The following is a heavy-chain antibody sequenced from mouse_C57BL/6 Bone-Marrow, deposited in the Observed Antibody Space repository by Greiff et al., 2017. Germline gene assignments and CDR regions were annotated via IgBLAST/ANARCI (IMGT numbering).Heavy chain of an antibody. CDR1: GYTFTSYW. V-gene: IGHV1-72*01. D-gene: IGHD2-2*01. J-gene: IGHJ2*01. CDR2: IAPNSGGT. Sequence: QVQLQQPGAELVKPGASVKLSCKASGYTFTSYWMHWVKQRPGRGLEWIGRIAPNSGGTKYNEKFKSKATLTVDKPSSTAYMQLSSLTSEDSAVYDCARDPYGYDLYFDYWGQGTTLTVSS. CDR3: ARDPYGYDLYFDY.